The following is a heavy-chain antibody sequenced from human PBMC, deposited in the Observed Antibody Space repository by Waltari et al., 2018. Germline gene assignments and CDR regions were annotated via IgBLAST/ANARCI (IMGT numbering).Heavy chain of an antibody. CDR2: IIPIFHTA. Sequence: QVQLEQSGAEVKKPGSSVKVSCKASGGTFSNYAISWVRQAPGQGLEWMGGIIPIFHTADYAQKFQCRVTITADESTGTAYMELNSLRSEDTAVYYCARDCRIRAVVGPSDAFDIWGQGTRVTVSS. V-gene: IGHV1-69*01. D-gene: IGHD1-26*01. CDR3: ARDCRIRAVVGPSDAFDI. J-gene: IGHJ3*02. CDR1: GGTFSNYA.